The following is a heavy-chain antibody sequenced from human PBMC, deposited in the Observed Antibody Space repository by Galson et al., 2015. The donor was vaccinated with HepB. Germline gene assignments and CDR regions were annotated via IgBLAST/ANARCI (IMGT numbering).Heavy chain of an antibody. V-gene: IGHV1-18*04. Sequence: VSCKASGYTFTSYGISWVRQAPGQGLEWMGWISAYNGNTNYAQKLQGRVTMTTDTSTSTAYMELRSLRSDDTAVYYCARVYSSSWYNWFDPWGQGTLVTVSS. J-gene: IGHJ5*02. D-gene: IGHD6-13*01. CDR2: ISAYNGNT. CDR1: GYTFTSYG. CDR3: ARVYSSSWYNWFDP.